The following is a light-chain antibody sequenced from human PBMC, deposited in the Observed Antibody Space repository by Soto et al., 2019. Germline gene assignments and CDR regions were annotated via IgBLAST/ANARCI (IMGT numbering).Light chain of an antibody. CDR1: QNISTY. CDR2: AAS. J-gene: IGKJ5*01. CDR3: QQSYSIPDP. Sequence: EIQMTQSPSSLSASVGDRVTITCRASQNISTYLNWYQQKPGKAPKLLIYAASSLQSGVPSRFSGSGSGTDFTLTISSLQPEDFATYYCQQSYSIPDPFGQGTRLEIK. V-gene: IGKV1-39*01.